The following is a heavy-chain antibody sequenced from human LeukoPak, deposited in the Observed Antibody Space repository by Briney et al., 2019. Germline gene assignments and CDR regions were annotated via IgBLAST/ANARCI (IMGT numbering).Heavy chain of an antibody. CDR1: GFTFSSYG. J-gene: IGHJ4*02. CDR3: AKDLTYYYDSSGSEAVGY. D-gene: IGHD3-22*01. CDR2: IRYDGSDK. Sequence: GGSLRLSCAASGFTFSSYGMHWVRQAPGKGLEWVAFIRYDGSDKYYADSVKGRFTISRDNSKNTLYLQMNSLRAEDTAVYYCAKDLTYYYDSSGSEAVGYWGQGTLVTVSS. V-gene: IGHV3-30*02.